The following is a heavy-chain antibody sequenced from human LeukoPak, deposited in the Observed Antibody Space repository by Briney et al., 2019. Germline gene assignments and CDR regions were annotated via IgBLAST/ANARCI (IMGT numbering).Heavy chain of an antibody. CDR2: INHSGST. CDR3: ARVVSPIATPYYCYGMDV. J-gene: IGHJ6*02. Sequence: SETLSLTCAVYGGSFSGYYWSWIRQPPGKGLEWIGEINHSGSTNYNPSLKSRVTISVDTSKNQFSLKLSSVTAADTAVYYCARVVSPIATPYYCYGMDVWGQGTTVTVSS. V-gene: IGHV4-34*01. D-gene: IGHD2-21*01. CDR1: GGSFSGYY.